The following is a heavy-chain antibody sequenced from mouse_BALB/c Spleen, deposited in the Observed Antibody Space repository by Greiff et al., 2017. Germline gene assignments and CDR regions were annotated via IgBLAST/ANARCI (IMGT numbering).Heavy chain of an antibody. CDR2: ISYSGST. CDR1: GYSITSDYA. D-gene: IGHD3-3*01. Sequence: EVQLQQSGPGLVKPSQSLSLTCTVTGYSITSDYAWNWIRQFPGNKLEWMGYISYSGSTSYNPSLKSRISITRDTSKNQFFLQLNSVTTEDTATYYCARLGLEDYWGQGTSVTVSS. V-gene: IGHV3-2*02. CDR3: ARLGLEDY. J-gene: IGHJ4*01.